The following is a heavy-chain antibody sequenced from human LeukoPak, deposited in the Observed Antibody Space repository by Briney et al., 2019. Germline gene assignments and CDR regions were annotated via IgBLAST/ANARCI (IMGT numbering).Heavy chain of an antibody. D-gene: IGHD3-22*01. CDR2: ISGSGGST. Sequence: PGGSLRLSCAASGFTFSSYAMSWVRQAPGKGLEWVSAISGSGGSTYYADPVKGRFTISRDNSKNTLYLQMNSLRAEDTAVYYCAKGLRSSGYYFDYWGQGTLVTVSS. J-gene: IGHJ4*02. CDR1: GFTFSSYA. V-gene: IGHV3-23*01. CDR3: AKGLRSSGYYFDY.